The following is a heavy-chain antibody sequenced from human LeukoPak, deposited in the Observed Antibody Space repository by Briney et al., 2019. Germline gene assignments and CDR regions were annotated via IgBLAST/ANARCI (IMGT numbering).Heavy chain of an antibody. V-gene: IGHV3-23*01. CDR1: GLTFSNDA. CDR3: AKSSTRDAPLGYFDY. D-gene: IGHD3-10*01. Sequence: PGGSLRLSCAASGLTFSNDAMNWVRQAPGKGLEWVAVISGRGDSTYFPDSVKGRLTISRDDSKNMVFLQMNSLRVEDTAIYHCAKSSTRDAPLGYFDYWGQGALVTVSS. CDR2: ISGRGDST. J-gene: IGHJ4*02.